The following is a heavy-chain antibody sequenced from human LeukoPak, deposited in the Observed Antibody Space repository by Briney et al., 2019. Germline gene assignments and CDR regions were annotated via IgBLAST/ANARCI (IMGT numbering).Heavy chain of an antibody. J-gene: IGHJ6*03. CDR2: ISSGSNTI. Sequence: GGSLRLSCVASGFSFSSYSMNWVRQAPGKGLEWVSYISSGSNTIDYADSVKGRFTISRANAKSSLYLQMNSLRAEDTAVYYCARDLSAPPHLVTYYYYMDVWGKGATVTVSS. V-gene: IGHV3-48*01. CDR3: ARDLSAPPHLVTYYYYMDV. D-gene: IGHD6-13*01. CDR1: GFSFSSYS.